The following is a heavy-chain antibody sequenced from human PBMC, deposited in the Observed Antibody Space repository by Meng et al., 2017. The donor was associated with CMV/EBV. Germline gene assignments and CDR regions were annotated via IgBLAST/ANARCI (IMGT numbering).Heavy chain of an antibody. Sequence: FTFSSYVMHWVRHAPGKVLELVAVISYDGSTNYYAYSVKGLFTISRDNSKNTLYLQMNSLRAEDTAVYYCAREYYDFWSGYHNWFDPWGQGTLVTVSS. CDR1: FTFSSYV. J-gene: IGHJ5*02. V-gene: IGHV3-30-3*01. D-gene: IGHD3-3*01. CDR3: AREYYDFWSGYHNWFDP. CDR2: ISYDGSTN.